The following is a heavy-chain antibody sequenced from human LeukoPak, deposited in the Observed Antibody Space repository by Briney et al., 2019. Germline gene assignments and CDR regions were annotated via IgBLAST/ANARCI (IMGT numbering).Heavy chain of an antibody. Sequence: SSVKVSCKASGGTFSSYTISWVRQAPGQGLEWMGRIIPILGIANYAQKFQGRVTFTADKSTSTAYMELSSLRSEDTAVYYCARDDRYYYDSSGYYFGWGQGTLVTVSS. CDR3: ARDDRYYYDSSGYYFG. J-gene: IGHJ4*02. D-gene: IGHD3-22*01. CDR2: IIPILGIA. V-gene: IGHV1-69*04. CDR1: GGTFSSYT.